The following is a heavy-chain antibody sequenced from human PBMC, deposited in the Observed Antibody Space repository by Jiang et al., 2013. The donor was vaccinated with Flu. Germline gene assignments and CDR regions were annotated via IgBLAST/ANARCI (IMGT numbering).Heavy chain of an antibody. J-gene: IGHJ4*02. CDR1: GYTFTSYG. CDR2: INPYNGDT. D-gene: IGHD2-2*01. Sequence: SGAEVKKTGASVKVSCKASGYTFTSYGLNWVRQAPGQGLEWMGWINPYNGDTIYAQNLQGRVTVTTDTSTSTTYMELRGLRFDDTAVYYCARRASAGAAAIPGSMIDYWGQGTLVTVSS. V-gene: IGHV1-18*01. CDR3: ARRASAGAAAIPGSMIDY.